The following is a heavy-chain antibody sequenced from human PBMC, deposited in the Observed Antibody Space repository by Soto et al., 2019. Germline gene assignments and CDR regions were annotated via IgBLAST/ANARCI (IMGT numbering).Heavy chain of an antibody. Sequence: QVQLQESGPGLVKPSETLSLTCTVAGGSLTDHYWNWFRQSPGRGLQWIGYVYSRGATSYNPSLTSRVTMTVDTSKNQFSLKLRSVTAADTAVYFCARGNDWKSSTFDIWGQGTMVSVSS. D-gene: IGHD2-21*01. CDR3: ARGNDWKSSTFDI. CDR2: VYSRGAT. CDR1: GGSLTDHY. J-gene: IGHJ3*02. V-gene: IGHV4-59*11.